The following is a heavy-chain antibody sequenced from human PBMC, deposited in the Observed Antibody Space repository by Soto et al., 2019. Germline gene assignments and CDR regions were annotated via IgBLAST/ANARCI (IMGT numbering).Heavy chain of an antibody. D-gene: IGHD6-13*01. J-gene: IGHJ6*02. V-gene: IGHV3-48*03. CDR3: ARFGEHRRSWYGYGMDV. CDR1: GFTFSSYE. Sequence: GGSLRLSCAASGFTFSSYEMNWVRQAPGKGLEWVSYISSSGSTIYYADSVKGRFTISRDNAKNSLYLQMNSLRAEDTAVYYCARFGEHRRSWYGYGMDVWGQGTTVTVSS. CDR2: ISSSGSTI.